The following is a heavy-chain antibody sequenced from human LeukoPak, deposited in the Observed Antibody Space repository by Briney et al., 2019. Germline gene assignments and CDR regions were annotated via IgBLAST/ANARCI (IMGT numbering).Heavy chain of an antibody. D-gene: IGHD2-21*01. CDR3: ARDLVVEVLGKGNYYYGMDV. V-gene: IGHV4-39*07. Sequence: SETLSLTCTVSGGSISSSSYYWGWIRQPPGKGLEWIGSIYYSGSTYYNPSLKSRVTISVDTSKNQFSLKLSSVTAADTAVHYCARDLVVEVLGKGNYYYGMDVWGQGTTVTVSS. CDR2: IYYSGST. J-gene: IGHJ6*02. CDR1: GGSISSSSYY.